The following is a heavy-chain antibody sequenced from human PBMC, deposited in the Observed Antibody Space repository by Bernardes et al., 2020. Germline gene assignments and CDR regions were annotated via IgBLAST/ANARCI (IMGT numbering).Heavy chain of an antibody. J-gene: IGHJ1*01. Sequence: VESLFLSCAASGFTFSSSAMSWVRQAPGPGLEWVSALSGSGGSPYYADSVKGRFTISRDNSKNTLYLQMNSLRAEDTAVYYCAKASTTGTKKYFQHWGQGTLVTVSA. CDR2: LSGSGGSP. D-gene: IGHD1-1*01. CDR3: AKASTTGTKKYFQH. V-gene: IGHV3-23*01. CDR1: GFTFSSSA.